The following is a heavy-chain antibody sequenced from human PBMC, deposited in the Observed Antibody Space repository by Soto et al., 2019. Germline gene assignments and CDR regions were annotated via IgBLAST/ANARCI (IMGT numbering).Heavy chain of an antibody. V-gene: IGHV3-66*01. Sequence: GGSLRLSCAASGFTVSSNYMSWVRQAPGKGLEWVSVIYSGGSTYYADSVKGRFTISRDNSKNTLYLQMNSLRAEDTAVYYCSVPPLRTMDGWGKGTTDTVSS. D-gene: IGHD2-2*01. CDR2: IYSGGST. CDR1: GFTVSSNY. J-gene: IGHJ6*03. CDR3: SVPPLRTMDG.